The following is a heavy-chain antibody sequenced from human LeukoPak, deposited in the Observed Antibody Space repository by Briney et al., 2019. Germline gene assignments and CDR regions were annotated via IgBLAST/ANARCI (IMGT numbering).Heavy chain of an antibody. Sequence: SQTLSLTCTVSGGSISSGGYYWSWIRQPPGKGLEWIGYIYHSGSTNYNPSLKSRVTISVDKSKNQFSLKLSSVTAADTAVYYCARDGVTTADTLDYWGQGTLVTVSS. V-gene: IGHV4-30-2*01. D-gene: IGHD4-17*01. CDR1: GGSISSGGYY. CDR2: IYHSGST. CDR3: ARDGVTTADTLDY. J-gene: IGHJ4*02.